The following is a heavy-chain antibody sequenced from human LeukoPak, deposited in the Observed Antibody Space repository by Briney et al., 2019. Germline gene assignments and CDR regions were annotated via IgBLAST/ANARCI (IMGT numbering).Heavy chain of an antibody. Sequence: SETLSLTCTVSGGSISSYYWSWIRQPPGKGLEWIGYIYYSGSTNYNPSLKSRVTISVDTSKNQFSLKLGSVTAADTAVYYCARVKDPSGWYSYFDYWGQGTLVTVSS. J-gene: IGHJ4*02. CDR2: IYYSGST. V-gene: IGHV4-59*01. CDR1: GGSISSYY. CDR3: ARVKDPSGWYSYFDY. D-gene: IGHD6-19*01.